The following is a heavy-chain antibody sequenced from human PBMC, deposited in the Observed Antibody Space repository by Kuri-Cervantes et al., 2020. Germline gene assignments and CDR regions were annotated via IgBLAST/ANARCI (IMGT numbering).Heavy chain of an antibody. CDR2: ISYDGSNK. Sequence: GGSLRLSCAASGFTFSSYGMHWVRQAPGKGLEWVAVISYDGSNKYYADSVKGRFTISRDNSKNTLYLQMNSLRAEDTAVYYCARGGLWFGELFLYYYGMDVWGQGTTVTVSS. CDR3: ARGGLWFGELFLYYYGMDV. J-gene: IGHJ6*02. V-gene: IGHV3-30*03. CDR1: GFTFSSYG. D-gene: IGHD3-10*01.